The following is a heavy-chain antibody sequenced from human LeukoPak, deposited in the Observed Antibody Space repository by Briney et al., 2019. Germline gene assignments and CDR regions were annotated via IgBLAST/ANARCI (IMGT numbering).Heavy chain of an antibody. Sequence: RPGGSLRLSCAASGFTFDDYGMGWVRQAPGKGLEWVSGINWNGGSTGYADSVKGRFTISRDNAKNSLYLQMNSLRAEDTALYYCARAKGAVVAAISLDYWGQGTLVTVSS. J-gene: IGHJ4*02. D-gene: IGHD2-15*01. V-gene: IGHV3-20*04. CDR1: GFTFDDYG. CDR3: ARAKGAVVAAISLDY. CDR2: INWNGGST.